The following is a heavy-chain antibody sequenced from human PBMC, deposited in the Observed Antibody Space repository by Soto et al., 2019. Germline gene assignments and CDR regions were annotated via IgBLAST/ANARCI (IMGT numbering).Heavy chain of an antibody. J-gene: IGHJ5*01. CDR3: ARGSSWFDS. Sequence: SETLSLTCTVSGGSLSSYYWSWIRQPPGKGLEWIGYIYYSGSTNYNPSLKSRVTISVDTSKNQFSLKLSSVTAADTAVYYCARGSSWFDSWGQGTLVTVSS. V-gene: IGHV4-59*01. CDR2: IYYSGST. CDR1: GGSLSSYY. D-gene: IGHD6-6*01.